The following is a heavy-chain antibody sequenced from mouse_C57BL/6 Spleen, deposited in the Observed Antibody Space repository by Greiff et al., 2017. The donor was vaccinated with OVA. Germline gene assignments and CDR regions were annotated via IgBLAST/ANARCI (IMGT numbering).Heavy chain of an antibody. D-gene: IGHD4-1*01. CDR2: ISSGSSTI. Sequence: EVKLMESGGGLVKPGGSLKLSCAASGFTFSDYGMHWVRRAPEKGLEWVAYISSGSSTIYYADTVKDRFTISRDNAKNTLFLQMTSLRSEDTAMYYCARPAGYAMDYWGQGTSVTVSS. CDR3: ARPAGYAMDY. CDR1: GFTFSDYG. J-gene: IGHJ4*01. V-gene: IGHV5-17*01.